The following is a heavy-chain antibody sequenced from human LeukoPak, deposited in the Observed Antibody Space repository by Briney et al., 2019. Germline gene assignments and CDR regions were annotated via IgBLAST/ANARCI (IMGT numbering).Heavy chain of an antibody. J-gene: IGHJ4*02. CDR1: GFTFSSYG. Sequence: GGSLRLSCGVSGFTFSSYGMNWVRQAPGKGLEWVAYIRYDGSNRHYADSVKGRFTISRDNSKNTLYLQMNSLRVEDTAVYYCAKGGRITMLRGVQRDHYFDYWGQGTLVTVSS. CDR2: IRYDGSNR. D-gene: IGHD3-10*01. V-gene: IGHV3-30*02. CDR3: AKGGRITMLRGVQRDHYFDY.